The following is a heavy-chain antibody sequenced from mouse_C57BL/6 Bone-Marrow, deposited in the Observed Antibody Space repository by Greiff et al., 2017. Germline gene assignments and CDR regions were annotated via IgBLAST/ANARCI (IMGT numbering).Heavy chain of an antibody. CDR2: IDPSDSYT. Sequence: QVQLQQPGAELVRPGTSVKLSCKASGYTFTSYWMHWVKQRPGQGLEWIGVIDPSDSYTNYNQKFKGKATLTVDTSSSTAYMQLSSLTSEDSAVYYCARVDSYYGYMDDWGKGTTVTVSS. CDR1: GYTFTSYW. CDR3: ARVDSYYGYMDD. V-gene: IGHV1-59*01. J-gene: IGHJ1*03. D-gene: IGHD2-12*01.